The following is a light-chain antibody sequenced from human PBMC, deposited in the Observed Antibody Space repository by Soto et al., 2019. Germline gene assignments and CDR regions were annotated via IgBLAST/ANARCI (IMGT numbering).Light chain of an antibody. CDR3: QQYGGSPRT. V-gene: IGKV3-15*01. CDR1: QNVRSN. Sequence: EVVMTQSPATLSVSPGERATLSCRASQNVRSNLAWYQQKPGQAPRLLTYGASTRATGIPARFSGRGSGTEFILTISSLQSEDFAVYYCQQYGGSPRTFGQGTKV. CDR2: GAS. J-gene: IGKJ1*01.